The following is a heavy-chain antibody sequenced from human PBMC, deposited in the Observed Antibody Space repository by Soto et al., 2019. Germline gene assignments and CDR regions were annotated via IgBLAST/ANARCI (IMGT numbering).Heavy chain of an antibody. CDR1: GYTFTTYG. D-gene: IGHD3-3*02. J-gene: IGHJ4*02. CDR3: AREHFPAAYDRGDY. Sequence: QVQLVQSGAEMKKPGASVKVSCKASGYTFTTYGISWVRQAPGQGLEWMGWISAYNGNTHYAQKLQGRVTMTTDTSTSTAYVELGSLRSDDTAFSYCAREHFPAAYDRGDYWGLGTLVTASS. V-gene: IGHV1-18*04. CDR2: ISAYNGNT.